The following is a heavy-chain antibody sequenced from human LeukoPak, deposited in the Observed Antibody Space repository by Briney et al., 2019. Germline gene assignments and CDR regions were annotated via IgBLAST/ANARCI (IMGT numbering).Heavy chain of an antibody. V-gene: IGHV3-15*01. CDR2: IKSKTDGGTT. CDR1: GFTFSNAW. Sequence: GGSLRLSCAASGFTFSNAWMSWVRQASGKGLEWVGRIKSKTDGGTTDYAAPVKGRFTISRDDSKNTLYLQMNSLKTEDTAVYYCTTFIAVAGTYNWFDPWGQGTLVTVSS. D-gene: IGHD6-19*01. J-gene: IGHJ5*02. CDR3: TTFIAVAGTYNWFDP.